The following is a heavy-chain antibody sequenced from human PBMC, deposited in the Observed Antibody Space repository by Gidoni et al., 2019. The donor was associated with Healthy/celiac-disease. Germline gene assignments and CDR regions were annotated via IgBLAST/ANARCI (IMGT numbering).Heavy chain of an antibody. J-gene: IGHJ4*02. CDR3: TRAYSSSWYYFDY. V-gene: IGHV3-49*03. D-gene: IGHD6-13*01. CDR1: GFPFGDYA. CDR2: IRSKAYGGTT. Sequence: EVQLVESGGGLVQPGRSLRLSCTASGFPFGDYAMSWFRQAPGKGLEWVGFIRSKAYGGTTEYAASVKGRFTISRDDSKSIAYLQMNSLKTEDTAVYYCTRAYSSSWYYFDYWGQGTLVTVSS.